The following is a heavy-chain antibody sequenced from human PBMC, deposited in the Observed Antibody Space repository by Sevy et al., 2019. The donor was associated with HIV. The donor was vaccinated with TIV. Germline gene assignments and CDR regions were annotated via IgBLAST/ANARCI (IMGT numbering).Heavy chain of an antibody. CDR1: GFTFSSYR. D-gene: IGHD1-1*01. Sequence: GGSLRLSCAASGFTFSSYRMTWVRQAPGKGLEWVSCISSTSGYINYADSVKGRFTMSRDNAKNLLYLQMDSLRAEDTAVYYCARAVLEISTWRSDYWGQGTLVTVSS. CDR3: ARAVLEISTWRSDY. CDR2: ISSTSGYI. J-gene: IGHJ4*02. V-gene: IGHV3-21*01.